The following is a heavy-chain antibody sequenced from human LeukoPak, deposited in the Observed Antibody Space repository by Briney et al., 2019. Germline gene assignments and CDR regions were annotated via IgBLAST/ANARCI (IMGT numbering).Heavy chain of an antibody. Sequence: SETLSLTCTVSGGSISSDVYYWSWIRQPAGKGLEWIGRIYASGSTTYNSSLKSRVTISIVTSKNQFSLKLTSVTAADTAVYYCAGTRRYCSGGSCYNWFDPWGQGTLVTVSS. V-gene: IGHV4-61*02. D-gene: IGHD2-15*01. CDR2: IYASGST. J-gene: IGHJ5*02. CDR3: AGTRRYCSGGSCYNWFDP. CDR1: GGSISSDVYY.